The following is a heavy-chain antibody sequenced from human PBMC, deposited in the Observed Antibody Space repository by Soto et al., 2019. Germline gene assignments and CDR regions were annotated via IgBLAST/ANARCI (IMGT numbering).Heavy chain of an antibody. V-gene: IGHV3-23*01. CDR3: AKTPGVITVITSFDH. CDR1: GFTFNKSA. D-gene: IGHD3-16*01. J-gene: IGHJ4*02. CDR2: ISGSGAST. Sequence: PVWSLGLSCVSYGFTFNKSALAWVRHAPVKGLDLVSAISGSGASTYDADSVKGRFTISRDNSNNTLYLQMNSLRAEDTAVYYCAKTPGVITVITSFDHWGQGTPVTVSS.